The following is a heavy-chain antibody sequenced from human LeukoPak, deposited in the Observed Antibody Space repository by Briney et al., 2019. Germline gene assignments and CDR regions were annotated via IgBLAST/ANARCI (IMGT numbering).Heavy chain of an antibody. CDR1: GGSISSYY. CDR3: ARAQRWLQLGYFDY. J-gene: IGHJ4*02. D-gene: IGHD5-24*01. CDR2: IYYSGST. Sequence: SETLSLTCTVSGGSISSYYWSWIRQPPGKGLEWIGYIYYSGSTNYNPSLKSRVTISVDMSKNQFSLKLSSVTAADTAVYYCARAQRWLQLGYFDYWGQGTLVTVSS. V-gene: IGHV4-59*01.